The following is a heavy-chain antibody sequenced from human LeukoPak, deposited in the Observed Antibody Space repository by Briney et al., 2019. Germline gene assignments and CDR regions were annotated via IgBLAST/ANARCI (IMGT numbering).Heavy chain of an antibody. CDR2: ISSGSGSI. Sequence: GGSLRLSCAASGFTFSSYAMSWVRQVPGKGLEWVSYISSGSGSISYADSVKGRLTISRDNAKNSLYLQMSDLRAEDTAVYYCARDRYVSGWADFDYWGQGTLVTVSS. J-gene: IGHJ4*02. V-gene: IGHV3-48*04. CDR1: GFTFSSYA. D-gene: IGHD6-19*01. CDR3: ARDRYVSGWADFDY.